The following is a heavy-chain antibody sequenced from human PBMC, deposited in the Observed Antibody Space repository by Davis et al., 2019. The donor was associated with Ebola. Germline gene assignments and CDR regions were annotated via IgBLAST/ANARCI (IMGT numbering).Heavy chain of an antibody. CDR3: ARELQTTVTTNAFDI. CDR1: GYSISSGYY. Sequence: SETLSLTCTVSGYSISSGYYWGWIRQPPGKGLEWIGSIYHSGSTYYNPSLKSRVTISVDTSKNQFSLKLRFATAADTAVYYCARELQTTVTTNAFDIWGQGTMVTVSS. D-gene: IGHD4-17*01. V-gene: IGHV4-38-2*02. CDR2: IYHSGST. J-gene: IGHJ3*02.